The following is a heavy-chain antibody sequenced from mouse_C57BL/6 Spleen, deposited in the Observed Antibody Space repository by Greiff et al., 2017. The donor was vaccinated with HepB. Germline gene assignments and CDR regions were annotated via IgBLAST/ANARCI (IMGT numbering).Heavy chain of an antibody. CDR2: IYPGDGDT. J-gene: IGHJ2*01. CDR1: GYAFSSSW. Sequence: QVQLQQSGPELVKPGASVKISCKASGYAFSSSWMNWVKQRPGKGLEWIGRIYPGDGDTNYNGKFKGKATLTADKSSSTAYMQLSSLTSEDSAVYFCAREDYYGSSHFDYWGQGTTLTVSS. D-gene: IGHD1-1*01. V-gene: IGHV1-82*01. CDR3: AREDYYGSSHFDY.